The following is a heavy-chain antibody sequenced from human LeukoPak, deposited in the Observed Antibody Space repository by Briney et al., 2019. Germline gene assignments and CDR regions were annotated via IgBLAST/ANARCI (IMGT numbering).Heavy chain of an antibody. D-gene: IGHD3-22*01. CDR1: GFTFSSYN. J-gene: IGHJ4*02. CDR2: ISSSSSYI. Sequence: PGGSLRLSCAASGFTFSSYNMNWVRQAPGKGLEWVSSISSSSSYIYYADSVKGRFTISRDNSKNTLYLQMNSLRAEDTAVYYCAKDRLYDSSGRGGYYWGQGTLVTVSS. CDR3: AKDRLYDSSGRGGYY. V-gene: IGHV3-21*04.